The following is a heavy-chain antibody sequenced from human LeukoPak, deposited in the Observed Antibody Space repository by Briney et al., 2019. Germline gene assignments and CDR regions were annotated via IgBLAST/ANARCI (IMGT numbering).Heavy chain of an antibody. V-gene: IGHV1-18*01. J-gene: IGHJ3*02. D-gene: IGHD5-24*01. Sequence: ASVKVSCKASGYTFTSYGISWVRQAPGQGLEWMGWISAYNGNTNYAQKLQGRVTMTTDTSTSTAYMELRSLRSDDTAVYYCARGPSQRWLQFGTYAFDIWGQGTMVTVSS. CDR2: ISAYNGNT. CDR3: ARGPSQRWLQFGTYAFDI. CDR1: GYTFTSYG.